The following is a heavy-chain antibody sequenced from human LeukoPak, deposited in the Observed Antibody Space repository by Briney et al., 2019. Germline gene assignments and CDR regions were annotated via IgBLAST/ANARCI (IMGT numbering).Heavy chain of an antibody. J-gene: IGHJ6*03. D-gene: IGHD6-6*01. CDR2: VIPIFGTA. V-gene: IGHV1-69*01. CDR3: ARLYSSSSVGYYYYMDV. CDR1: GGTFSSYA. Sequence: ASVKVSCKASGGTFSSYAISWVRQAPGQGLEWMGGVIPIFGTANYAQKFQGGVTITADESTSPAYMELSSLRSEDTAVYYCARLYSSSSVGYYYYMDVWGKGTTVTVSS.